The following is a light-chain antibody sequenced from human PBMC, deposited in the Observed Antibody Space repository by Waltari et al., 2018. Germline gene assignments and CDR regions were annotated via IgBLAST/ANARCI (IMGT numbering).Light chain of an antibody. CDR2: WAS. Sequence: DIVMTQSPDSLAVSLGERATIHCKSSPSVLYSPNNKNYLAWYQQKPGQPPKMLIYWASTRESGVPDRFSGSGSGTDFTLTISSLQAEDVAVYYCQQYYTIPVTFGQGTKVEIK. V-gene: IGKV4-1*01. J-gene: IGKJ1*01. CDR3: QQYYTIPVT. CDR1: PSVLYSPNNKNY.